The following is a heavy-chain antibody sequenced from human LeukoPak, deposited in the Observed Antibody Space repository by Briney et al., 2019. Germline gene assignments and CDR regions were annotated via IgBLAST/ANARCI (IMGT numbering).Heavy chain of an antibody. Sequence: SETLSLTCTVSGGSISSGGYYWSWIRQHPGKGLEWIRYIYYSGSTYYNPSLKSRVTISVDTSKNQFSLKLSSVTAADTAVYYCARDRRKTVDYWGQGTLVTVSS. CDR1: GGSISSGGYY. CDR3: ARDRRKTVDY. J-gene: IGHJ4*02. CDR2: IYYSGST. V-gene: IGHV4-31*03.